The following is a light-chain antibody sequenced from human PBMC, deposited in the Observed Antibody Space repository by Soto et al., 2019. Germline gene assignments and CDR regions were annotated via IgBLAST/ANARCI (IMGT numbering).Light chain of an antibody. V-gene: IGLV2-14*01. CDR1: SIDVGGYNY. CDR3: SSYTSSLFV. CDR2: DVS. J-gene: IGLJ1*01. Sequence: QSALAQPASVSGSPGQSITISCTGTSIDVGGYNYVSWYQQHPGKAPKLMIYDVSNRPSGVSNRFSGSKSGNTASLTISGLQAEDEADYYCSSYTSSLFVFGTWTKVTV.